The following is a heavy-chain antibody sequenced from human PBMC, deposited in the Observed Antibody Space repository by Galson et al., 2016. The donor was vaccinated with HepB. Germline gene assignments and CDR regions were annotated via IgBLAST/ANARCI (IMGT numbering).Heavy chain of an antibody. CDR2: INAGNGNT. J-gene: IGHJ4*02. CDR1: GYTFTSYT. Sequence: SVKVSCKASGYTFTSYTMHWVRQAPGQRLEWMGWINAGNGNTKYSQKFQGRVTITRDTSASTAHLELSSLRSEDTAVYFCARDPQRLVLQPLDYWGQGTLVTVSS. D-gene: IGHD6-13*01. CDR3: ARDPQRLVLQPLDY. V-gene: IGHV1-3*01.